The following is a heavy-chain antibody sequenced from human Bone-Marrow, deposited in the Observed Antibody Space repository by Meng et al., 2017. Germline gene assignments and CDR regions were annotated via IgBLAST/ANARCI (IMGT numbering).Heavy chain of an antibody. D-gene: IGHD2-8*01. J-gene: IGHJ2*01. CDR3: TRGMAPEGYFDL. CDR2: IYGDGST. V-gene: IGHV3-66*01. CDR1: GFTFSNAW. Sequence: EVQLVESGGGLVKPGGSLRLSCAASGFTFSNAWMSWVRQAPGKGLEWVSVIYGDGSTYYTDSVKGRFIISRDNSKNTLYLQMNSLRAEDTAVYYCTRGMAPEGYFDLWGRGTLVTVSS.